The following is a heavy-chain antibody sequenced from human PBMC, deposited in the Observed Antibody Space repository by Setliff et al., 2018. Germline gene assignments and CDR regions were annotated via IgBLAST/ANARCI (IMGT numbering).Heavy chain of an antibody. CDR3: ARDSSSSIAFDY. J-gene: IGHJ4*02. CDR2: IIPIFGTA. CDR1: GGTFSSYA. D-gene: IGHD6-6*01. V-gene: IGHV1-69*13. Sequence: SVKVSCKASGGTFSSYAISWVRQAPGQGLEWMGGIIPIFGTANYAQKFQGRVTITADESTSTAYMELSSLRSEGTAVYYCARDSSSSIAFDYWGRGTLVTVSS.